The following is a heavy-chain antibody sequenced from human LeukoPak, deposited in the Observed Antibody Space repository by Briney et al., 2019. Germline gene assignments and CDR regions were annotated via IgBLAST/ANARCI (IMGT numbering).Heavy chain of an antibody. J-gene: IGHJ4*02. CDR1: GFTFTDAW. V-gene: IGHV3-15*01. D-gene: IGHD3-10*01. Sequence: PGGSLRLSCAASGFTFTDAWMTWVRQAPGKGLEWVGRIKSKADGGTTDYAAPVKGRFTISRDDSKNTLYLQINSLKTEDTAVYYCARELLWLGKYYFDYWGQGTLVTVSS. CDR3: ARELLWLGKYYFDY. CDR2: IKSKADGGTT.